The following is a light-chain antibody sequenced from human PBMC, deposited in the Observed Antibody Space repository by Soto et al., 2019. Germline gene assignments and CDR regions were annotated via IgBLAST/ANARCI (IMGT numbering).Light chain of an antibody. Sequence: QSVLTQSPSVSAAPGQKVTISCSGSSSNIGNNYVSWYQQLPGTAPKLMVYDVSKRPSGVPDRFSGSKSGNTASLTISGLQTEDEADYYCCSYAGRYTYVFGTGTKLTVL. V-gene: IGLV2-11*02. J-gene: IGLJ1*01. CDR1: SSNIGNNY. CDR3: CSYAGRYTYV. CDR2: DVS.